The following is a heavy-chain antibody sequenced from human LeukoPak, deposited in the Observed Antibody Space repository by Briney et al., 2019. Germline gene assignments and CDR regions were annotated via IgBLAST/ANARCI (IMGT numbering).Heavy chain of an antibody. CDR2: ITGSGGKT. CDR1: GFTFTNYA. D-gene: IGHD6-19*01. J-gene: IGHJ4*02. CDR3: ASLIAVADY. Sequence: PGGSLRLSCEASGFTFTNYAMAWVRQGPGKGLEWVSGITGSGGKTYYADSVKGRFTISRDNSKNTLYLQMNSLRAEDTAVYYCASLIAVADYWGQGTLVTVSS. V-gene: IGHV3-23*01.